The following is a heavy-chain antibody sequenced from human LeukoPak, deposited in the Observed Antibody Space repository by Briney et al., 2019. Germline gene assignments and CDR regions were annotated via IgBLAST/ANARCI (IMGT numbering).Heavy chain of an antibody. CDR1: GLTFSNYA. Sequence: GGSLRLSCAASGLTFSNYAMHWVRQAPGKGLEWVAVMSYDGSNKYYADSVKGRFTISRDNSKNTLYVQMTSLRAEDTAVYYCARESIAGAGAPFAYGGQGPLVTVSS. V-gene: IGHV3-30*04. CDR3: ARESIAGAGAPFAY. CDR2: MSYDGSNK. J-gene: IGHJ4*02. D-gene: IGHD6-19*01.